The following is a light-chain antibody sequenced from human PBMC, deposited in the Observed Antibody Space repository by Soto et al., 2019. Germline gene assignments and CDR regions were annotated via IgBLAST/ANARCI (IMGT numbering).Light chain of an antibody. CDR1: QSVNIN. V-gene: IGKV3-20*01. CDR3: HQYGISP. Sequence: ETVLTQSPATLSVSPGGRATLSCRASQSVNINLAWYQQKPGQSPRLLIYGASSRATGIPDRFSGSGSGTEFTLTISRLEPEDFAVYYCHQYGISPFGGGTKVDIK. CDR2: GAS. J-gene: IGKJ4*01.